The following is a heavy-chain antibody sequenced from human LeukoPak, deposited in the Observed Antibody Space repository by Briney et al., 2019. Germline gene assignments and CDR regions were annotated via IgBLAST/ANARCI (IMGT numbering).Heavy chain of an antibody. Sequence: SETLSLTCTVSGGSLSSYYWSWIRQPPGKGLEWIGYIYYSGSTNYNPSHKSRVTISVDTSKNQFSLKLSSVTAADTAVYYCARVPAWELSLDYGGQGTLVTVSS. CDR3: ARVPAWELSLDY. J-gene: IGHJ4*02. CDR2: IYYSGST. CDR1: GGSLSSYY. V-gene: IGHV4-59*01. D-gene: IGHD1-26*01.